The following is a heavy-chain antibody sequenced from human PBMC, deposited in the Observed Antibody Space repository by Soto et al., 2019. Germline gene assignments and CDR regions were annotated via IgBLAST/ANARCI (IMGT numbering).Heavy chain of an antibody. V-gene: IGHV1-18*01. CDR1: GYPFINYG. J-gene: IGHJ6*02. CDR2: ISGHNGGT. D-gene: IGHD2-21*01. CDR3: AKEGGHGARMHMCVMDV. Sequence: QPQLVQSGVEVKKPGASVRVTCKASGYPFINYGINWVRQAPGQGLEWMGWISGHNGGTNKGPKFQDRITMATDTCSKTPYLELRSLRSEDTAVYYCAKEGGHGARMHMCVMDVWGQATTVTVSS.